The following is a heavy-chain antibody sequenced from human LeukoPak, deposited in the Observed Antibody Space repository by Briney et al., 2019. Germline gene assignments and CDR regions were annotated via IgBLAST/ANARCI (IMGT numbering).Heavy chain of an antibody. CDR2: ISGLSTHI. CDR3: GRAFPPLRTSLAGDL. D-gene: IGHD1-26*01. Sequence: GGSLRLSCAASGFTFSSYSMNWVRQAPGKGLEWVSSISGLSTHIYYGDSVKGRFSISRDNAKNSVYLQMNSLGVEDTAIYYCGRAFPPLRTSLAGDLWGQGILVTVS. J-gene: IGHJ4*02. CDR1: GFTFSSYS. V-gene: IGHV3-21*01.